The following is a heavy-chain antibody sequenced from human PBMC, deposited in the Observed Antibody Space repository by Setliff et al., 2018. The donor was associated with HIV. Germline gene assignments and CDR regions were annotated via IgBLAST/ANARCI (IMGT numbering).Heavy chain of an antibody. CDR2: MNTNSGNT. D-gene: IGHD2-2*01. CDR1: GDTFTTYD. CDR3: ARLGQLPIYYYYMDV. J-gene: IGHJ6*03. V-gene: IGHV1-8*02. Sequence: GASVKVSCKASGDTFTTYDINWVRQATGQGPEWIGWMNTNSGNTGYAQKFQVRVTMTRNTSISTAYMELSSLRSEDTAVYYCARLGQLPIYYYYMDVWGKGTTVTVSS.